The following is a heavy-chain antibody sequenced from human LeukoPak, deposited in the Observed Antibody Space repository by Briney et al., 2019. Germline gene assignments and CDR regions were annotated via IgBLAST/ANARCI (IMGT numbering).Heavy chain of an antibody. CDR1: GFTFSSYS. V-gene: IGHV3-21*01. CDR3: ARAEDIAQMFDY. D-gene: IGHD2-15*01. CDR2: ISSSSSYI. J-gene: IGHJ4*02. Sequence: PGGSLRLSCAASGFTFSSYSMNWVRQAPGKGLEWVSSISSSSSYIYYADSVKGRFTISRDNAKNSLYLQMNSLRAEDTAVYYCARAEDIAQMFDYWGQGTLVTVSS.